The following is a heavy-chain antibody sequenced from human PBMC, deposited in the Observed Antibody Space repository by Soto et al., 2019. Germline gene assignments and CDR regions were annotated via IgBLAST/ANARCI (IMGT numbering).Heavy chain of an antibody. Sequence: QVHLVQSGAEVKRLGDSVKVSCKASGYTFTDYHIHWVRQAPGQGLEWMGRITPKSGGSFYSPKFQGRVTLTRDTSISTAYMELTTLRFDDTAVYYCARVPILGPTGDFDYWGQGTLATVSS. CDR2: ITPKSGGS. V-gene: IGHV1-2*02. CDR3: ARVPILGPTGDFDY. CDR1: GYTFTDYH. D-gene: IGHD1-26*01. J-gene: IGHJ4*02.